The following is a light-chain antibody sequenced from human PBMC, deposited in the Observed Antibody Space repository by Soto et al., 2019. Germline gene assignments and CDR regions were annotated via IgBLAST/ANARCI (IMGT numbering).Light chain of an antibody. CDR1: SSNIGAGYD. Sequence: QSVLTQPHSVSGAPGQRVTISCTGSSSNIGAGYDVHWYQQLPGTAPKILIYGNSNRPSGVPDRFSGSKSGTSASLAITGLQAEDEADYYCQSYDSSLSVVFGGGTKVTVL. J-gene: IGLJ2*01. CDR3: QSYDSSLSVV. V-gene: IGLV1-40*01. CDR2: GNS.